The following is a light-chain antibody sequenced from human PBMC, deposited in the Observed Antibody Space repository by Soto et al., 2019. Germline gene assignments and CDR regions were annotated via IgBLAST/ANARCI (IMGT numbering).Light chain of an antibody. CDR1: SGSVSISYY. CDR2: STN. CDR3: VLYMGSVV. J-gene: IGLJ2*01. V-gene: IGLV8-61*01. Sequence: QTVVTQEPSFSVSPGGTVTLTCGLSSGSVSISYYPSWYQQTPGQAPRTLIYSTNTRSPGVPDRFSGSILGNKAALTITGAQADDESDYYCVLYMGSVVFGGGTKLTVL.